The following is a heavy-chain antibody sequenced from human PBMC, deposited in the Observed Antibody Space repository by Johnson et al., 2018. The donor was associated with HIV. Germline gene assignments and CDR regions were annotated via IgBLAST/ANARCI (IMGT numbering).Heavy chain of an antibody. CDR3: AREISRYYYDYAAFDL. CDR2: ISYDGSNK. V-gene: IGHV3-30*04. CDR1: GFTFSSYA. J-gene: IGHJ3*01. D-gene: IGHD3-22*01. Sequence: QVQLVESGGGVVQPGRSLRLSCAASGFTFSSYAMHWVRQAPGKGLEWVAVISYDGSNKYYADSVEGRFTISRDNSRSTVYLHMINLRADDTALYYCAREISRYYYDYAAFDLWGQGTTVTVSS.